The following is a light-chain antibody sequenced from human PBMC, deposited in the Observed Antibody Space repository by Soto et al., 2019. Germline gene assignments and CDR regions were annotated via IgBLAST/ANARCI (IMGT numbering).Light chain of an antibody. Sequence: QSVLTQPASVSASPGQSITISCTGTSSDVGGYKYVSWYQQHPGKAPKLMIYEVSNRPSGVSNRFSGSKSGNTASLTISGLQAEDEADYYCSSYTSTSTLLFGGGTKLTVL. CDR3: SSYTSTSTLL. V-gene: IGLV2-14*01. J-gene: IGLJ3*02. CDR2: EVS. CDR1: SSDVGGYKY.